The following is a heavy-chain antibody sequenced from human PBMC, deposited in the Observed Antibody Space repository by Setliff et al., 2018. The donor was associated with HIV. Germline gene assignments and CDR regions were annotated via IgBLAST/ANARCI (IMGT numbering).Heavy chain of an antibody. CDR2: IYTSGST. CDR1: GGSISSGSYY. J-gene: IGHJ4*02. D-gene: IGHD3-3*01. V-gene: IGHV4-61*09. CDR3: ASRRGGGFLAWPDPYFDY. Sequence: TSETLSLTCTVSGGSISSGSYYWSWIRQPAGKGLEWIGHIYTSGSTNYNPSLKSRVIISIDTSKTKSSLKLFSVTAADTAVYYCASRRGGGFLAWPDPYFDYWGQGTLVTVSS.